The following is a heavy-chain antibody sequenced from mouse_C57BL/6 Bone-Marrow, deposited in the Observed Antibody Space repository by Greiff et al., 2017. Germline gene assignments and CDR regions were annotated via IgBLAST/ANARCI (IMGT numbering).Heavy chain of an antibody. CDR3: ARGDCFYWYFDV. CDR1: GYTFTSYW. CDR2: IDPSDSYT. V-gene: IGHV1-59*01. J-gene: IGHJ1*03. Sequence: QVQLQQPGAELVRPGTSVKLSCKASGYTFTSYWMHWVKQRPGQGLEWIGVIDPSDSYTNYNQKFKGKATLTVDTSSSTAYMQLSSLTSEDSAVYYCARGDCFYWYFDVWGTGTTVTVSS.